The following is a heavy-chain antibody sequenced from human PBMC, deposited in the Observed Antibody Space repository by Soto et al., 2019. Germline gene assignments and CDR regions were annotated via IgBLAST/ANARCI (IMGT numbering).Heavy chain of an antibody. J-gene: IGHJ6*02. CDR1: GGSFSGSY. CDR2: INPSGST. D-gene: IGHD5-18*01. V-gene: IGHV4-34*01. Sequence: SVTLSLTCAVYGGSFSGSYWSWIRQPPGKVLEWLGEINPSGSTNYNPSLKSPVTISVDTSKNQFSLKLSSVTAADTAVYYCARAISRIQLWLGGHYYYYYGMDVWGQGTTVTVAS. CDR3: ARAISRIQLWLGGHYYYYYGMDV.